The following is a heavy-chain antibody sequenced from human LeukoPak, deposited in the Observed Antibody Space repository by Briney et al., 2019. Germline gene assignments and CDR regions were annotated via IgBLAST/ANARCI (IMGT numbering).Heavy chain of an antibody. J-gene: IGHJ6*02. Sequence: PSETLSLTCAVYIGSFSGYYWSWIRQSPGKGLEWIGEINHGGSTSYNPSLKSRVTMSVDTSKNQFSLNLSSVTAADTAVYYCARGVAAAGTFSSPKTQRSYYYGMDVWGQGTTVTVSS. V-gene: IGHV4-34*01. CDR2: INHGGST. D-gene: IGHD6-13*01. CDR3: ARGVAAAGTFSSPKTQRSYYYGMDV. CDR1: IGSFSGYY.